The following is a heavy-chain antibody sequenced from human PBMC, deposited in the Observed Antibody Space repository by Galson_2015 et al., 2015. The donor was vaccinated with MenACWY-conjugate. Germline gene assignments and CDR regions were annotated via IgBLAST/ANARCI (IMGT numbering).Heavy chain of an antibody. V-gene: IGHV5-51*01. CDR1: GYSFTSYW. J-gene: IGHJ4*02. CDR2: IYPGDSDT. Sequence: QSGAEVKKPGESLKISCKGSGYSFTSYWIGWVRQMPGKGLEWMGIIYPGDSDTRYSPSFQGQVTISADKSISTAYLQWSSLKASDTAMYYCARPPASCGGDCYHIDYWGQGTLVTVSS. D-gene: IGHD2-21*02. CDR3: ARPPASCGGDCYHIDY.